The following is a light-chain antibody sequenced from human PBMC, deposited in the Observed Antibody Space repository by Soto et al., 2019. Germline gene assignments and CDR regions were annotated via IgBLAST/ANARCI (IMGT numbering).Light chain of an antibody. J-gene: IGKJ1*01. Sequence: DIQMTQSPSSISASVGDRVTITCRVSQPISSWLAWYQQVPGQAPYLLIYPASTLQSGVPSRFSGSGSGTDFTLTINSLQPEDFATYYCQQGYNFPRAFGQGTRVEI. CDR1: QPISSW. CDR2: PAS. V-gene: IGKV1-12*01. CDR3: QQGYNFPRA.